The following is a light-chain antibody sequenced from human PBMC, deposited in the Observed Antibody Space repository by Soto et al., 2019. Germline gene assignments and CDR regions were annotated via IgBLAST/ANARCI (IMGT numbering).Light chain of an antibody. V-gene: IGKV3-11*01. CDR1: QSVSSY. CDR3: QQRSNWPVT. J-gene: IGKJ1*01. Sequence: EIVLTQSPGTLSLSPGERATLSCRASQSVSSYLAWDQQKPGQAPRLLIYDASTRATGISARFSGSQSGTDFTLTISSLEPEDFAVYYCQQRSNWPVTFGQGTKVEVK. CDR2: DAS.